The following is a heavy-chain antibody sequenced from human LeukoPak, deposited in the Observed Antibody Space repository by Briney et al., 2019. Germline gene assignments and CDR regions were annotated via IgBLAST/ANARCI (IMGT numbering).Heavy chain of an antibody. J-gene: IGHJ4*02. CDR1: GFSFVDYA. D-gene: IGHD3-22*01. Sequence: QPGGSLRLSCAASGFSFVDYAMHWVRQAPGKGLEWVSLISGDGGNTYYADSVKGRFTISRDNSKNSLSLQMNSLRTEDTALYYCVRAPYYYDSSGYDTDYWGQRTLVTVSS. CDR2: ISGDGGNT. CDR3: VRAPYYYDSSGYDTDY. V-gene: IGHV3-43*02.